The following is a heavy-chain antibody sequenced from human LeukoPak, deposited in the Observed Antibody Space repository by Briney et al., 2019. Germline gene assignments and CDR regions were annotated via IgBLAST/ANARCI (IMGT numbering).Heavy chain of an antibody. V-gene: IGHV1-46*01. D-gene: IGHD2-2*01. CDR1: GYTFTSYY. CDR3: ARGCRVVPGVHNVGMTSYYNGMDV. Sequence: GASVKVSCKPSGYTFTSYYMHWVRQAPGQGLEWVGLINPSGGDTRYAQKFQRRVTTTRDPSTSTVYMEVVSLRPEDTAVYYCARGCRVVPGVHNVGMTSYYNGMDVWGQGTTVTGSS. CDR2: INPSGGDT. J-gene: IGHJ6*02.